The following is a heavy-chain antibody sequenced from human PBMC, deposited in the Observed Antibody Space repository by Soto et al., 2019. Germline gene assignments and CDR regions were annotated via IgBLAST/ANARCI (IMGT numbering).Heavy chain of an antibody. CDR3: ARDQYSSGWYTESTFDY. CDR1: GFTFSSYA. D-gene: IGHD6-19*01. Sequence: PGGSLRLSCAASGFTFSSYAMHWVRQAPGKGLEWVAVISYDGSNKYYADSVKGRFTISRDNSKNTLYLQMNSLRAEDTAVYYCARDQYSSGWYTESTFDYWGQGTLVTVS. J-gene: IGHJ4*02. V-gene: IGHV3-30-3*01. CDR2: ISYDGSNK.